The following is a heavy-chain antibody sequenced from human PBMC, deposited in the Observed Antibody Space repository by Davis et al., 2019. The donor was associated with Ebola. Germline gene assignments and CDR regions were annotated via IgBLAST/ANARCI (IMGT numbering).Heavy chain of an antibody. CDR2: IKTKTEGGTT. D-gene: IGHD4-17*01. V-gene: IGHV3-15*01. Sequence: GESLKISCAAPGLTFSNAWMSWVRQTPGKGLEWVGRIKTKTEGGTTDYAAPVKGRFTISRDDSKNTLYLQMNSLKAEDTAVYYCARDDYGDGNFDYWGQGTLVTVSS. CDR1: GLTFSNAW. CDR3: ARDDYGDGNFDY. J-gene: IGHJ4*02.